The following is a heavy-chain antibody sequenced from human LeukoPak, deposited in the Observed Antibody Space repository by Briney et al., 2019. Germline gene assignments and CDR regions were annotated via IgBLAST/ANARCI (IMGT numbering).Heavy chain of an antibody. CDR1: GFTFSRHG. Sequence: LTGRSLRLSCAASGFTFSRHGMHWVRQAPGEGLEWVAVIWYDGSNKYYADAVKGRFTISRDNSKNMLYLQMNSLRAEDTAVYYCARDIVSYYIDYWGQGTLVTVSS. CDR2: IWYDGSNK. V-gene: IGHV3-33*01. CDR3: ARDIVSYYIDY. D-gene: IGHD2-2*02. J-gene: IGHJ4*02.